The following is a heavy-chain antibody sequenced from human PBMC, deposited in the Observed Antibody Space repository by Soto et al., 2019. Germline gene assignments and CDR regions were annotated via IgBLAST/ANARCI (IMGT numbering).Heavy chain of an antibody. CDR2: INPKSGGT. V-gene: IGHV1-2*02. CDR3: AREPATAKPEGVDF. J-gene: IGHJ4*02. CDR1: GYTFSDYY. Sequence: QVQLVQSGAEVRKPGASVKVSCKASGYTFSDYYIHWVRQAPGQGHEWMGWINPKSGGTKYAPKLQGGVTMTRDTSITTAYMELSRLRSGDTAVYYCAREPATAKPEGVDFWGQGTLVTVSS. D-gene: IGHD1-1*01.